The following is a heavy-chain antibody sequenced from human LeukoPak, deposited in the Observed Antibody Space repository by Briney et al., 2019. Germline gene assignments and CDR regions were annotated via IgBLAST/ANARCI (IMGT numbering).Heavy chain of an antibody. CDR2: IAANGNDK. V-gene: IGHV3-7*03. CDR3: AREVFFQFDN. Sequence: GGSLRLSCAASGFTFSNYAILWVRQAPGRGLEWVATIAANGNDKDYEDALQGRFTISRDNARNSLSLRIDSLRAEDTAQYYCAREVFFQFDNWGQGVLVTVSS. J-gene: IGHJ4*02. CDR1: GFTFSNYA.